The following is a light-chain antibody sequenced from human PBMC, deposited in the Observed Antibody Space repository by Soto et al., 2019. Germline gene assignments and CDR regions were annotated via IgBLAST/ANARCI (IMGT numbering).Light chain of an antibody. CDR2: HVS. Sequence: QSVLTQPASVSGSPGQSITISCTGTSSDVGGYNYISWYQQHPGDAPKLMIYHVSNRPSGVSNRFSGSKSGNTASLTISGLQAEDEADYYCSSYTSTTAYIFGTGTNLTVL. CDR1: SSDVGGYNY. CDR3: SSYTSTTAYI. V-gene: IGLV2-14*03. J-gene: IGLJ1*01.